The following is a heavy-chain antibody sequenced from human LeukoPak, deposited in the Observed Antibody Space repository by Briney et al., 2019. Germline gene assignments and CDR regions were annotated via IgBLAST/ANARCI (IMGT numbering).Heavy chain of an antibody. Sequence: ASVKVSCKASGYTFTGYYMHWVRQAPGQGLEWMGWINTNSGGTNYAQKFQGRVTMTRDTSISTAYMELSRLRSDDTAVYYCARGQSYQWLGHYFDYWGQGTLVTVSS. V-gene: IGHV1-2*02. CDR3: ARGQSYQWLGHYFDY. CDR2: INTNSGGT. J-gene: IGHJ4*02. CDR1: GYTFTGYY. D-gene: IGHD6-19*01.